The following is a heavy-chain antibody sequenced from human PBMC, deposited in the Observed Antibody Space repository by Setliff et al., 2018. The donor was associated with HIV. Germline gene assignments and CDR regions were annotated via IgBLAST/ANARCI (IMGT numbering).Heavy chain of an antibody. CDR2: INHSGST. D-gene: IGHD4-4*01. V-gene: IGHV4-34*01. CDR1: GGSLSGYY. CDR3: ARGRMATVLIRNWIDP. J-gene: IGHJ5*02. Sequence: SETLSLTCAVYGGSLSGYYWTWIRQPPGKGLEWIGEINHSGSTNYNQSLKSRVTISIDTSKNQFSLKLSSVTAADTAMYYCARGRMATVLIRNWIDPWGQGSLVTAS.